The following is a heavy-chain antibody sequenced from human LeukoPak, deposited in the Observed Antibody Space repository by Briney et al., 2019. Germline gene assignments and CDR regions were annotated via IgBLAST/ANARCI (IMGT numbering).Heavy chain of an antibody. V-gene: IGHV3-23*01. D-gene: IGHD5-18*01. CDR3: AGDDGYSYAYAY. CDR1: GFTFSSYA. Sequence: PGGSLRLSCAASGFTFSSYAMNWVRQAPGKGLEWVSVVSGSGGSTYYADSVKGRFTISRDNAKRSLYLQMNSLRAEDTAVYYCAGDDGYSYAYAYWGQGTLVTVSS. CDR2: VSGSGGST. J-gene: IGHJ4*02.